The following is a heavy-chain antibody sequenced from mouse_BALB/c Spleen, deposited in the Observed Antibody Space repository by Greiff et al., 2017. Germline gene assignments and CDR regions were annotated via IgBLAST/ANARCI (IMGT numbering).Heavy chain of an antibody. CDR2: ISSGGST. D-gene: IGHD1-1*01. CDR3: ARVDYYGSSDAMDY. Sequence: EVKVEESGGGLVKPGGSLKLSCAASGFTFSSYAMSWVRQTPEKRLEWVASISSGGSTYYPDSVKGRFTISRDNARNILYLQMSSLRSEDTAMYYCARVDYYGSSDAMDYWGQGTSVTVSS. CDR1: GFTFSSYA. V-gene: IGHV5-6-5*01. J-gene: IGHJ4*01.